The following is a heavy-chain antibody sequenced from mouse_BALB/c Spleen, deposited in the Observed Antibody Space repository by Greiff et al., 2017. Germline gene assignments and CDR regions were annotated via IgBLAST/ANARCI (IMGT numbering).Heavy chain of an antibody. J-gene: IGHJ1*01. CDR2: ISYSGST. CDR3: ARRVLRLRYFDV. Sequence: EVNLVESGPGLVKPSQSLSLTCTVTGYSITSDYAWNWIRQFPGNKLEWMGYISYSGSTSYNPSLKSRISITRDTSKNQFFLQLNSVTTEDTATYYCARRVLRLRYFDVWGAGTTVTVSS. CDR1: GYSITSDYA. V-gene: IGHV3-2*02. D-gene: IGHD1-2*01.